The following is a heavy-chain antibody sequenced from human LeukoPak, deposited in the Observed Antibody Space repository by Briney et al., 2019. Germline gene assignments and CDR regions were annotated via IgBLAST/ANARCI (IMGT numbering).Heavy chain of an antibody. CDR3: ARVKGRGYSYGFGY. Sequence: ASVKVSCKASGYTFTSYDIDWVRQATGQGLEWMGWMNPNSGNTGYAQKFKGRVTMTRNTSISTAYMELSSLRSEDTAVYYCARVKGRGYSYGFGYWGQGTLVTVSS. V-gene: IGHV1-8*01. CDR2: MNPNSGNT. CDR1: GYTFTSYD. D-gene: IGHD5-18*01. J-gene: IGHJ4*02.